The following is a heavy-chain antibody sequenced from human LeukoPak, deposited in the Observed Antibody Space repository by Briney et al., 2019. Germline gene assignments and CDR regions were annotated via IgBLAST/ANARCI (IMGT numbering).Heavy chain of an antibody. Sequence: GGSLRLSCAASGFTFSSSELSWVRQAPGKGLEWVSAIAVGGGTTYADSVVGRFIISRDNSKNTLYLQMSSLRAEDTAIYYCAKTIPYWYFDRWGRGTLVTVSS. CDR2: IAVGGGTT. CDR3: AKTIPYWYFDR. J-gene: IGHJ2*01. V-gene: IGHV3-23*01. CDR1: GFTFSSSE. D-gene: IGHD5-24*01.